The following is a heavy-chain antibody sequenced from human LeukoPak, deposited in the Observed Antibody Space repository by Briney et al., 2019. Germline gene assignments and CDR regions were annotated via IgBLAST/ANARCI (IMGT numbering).Heavy chain of an antibody. CDR1: GYTFTSYA. J-gene: IGHJ5*02. CDR2: INAGNGNT. CDR3: ARGVAMVRVVMKGHWFDP. Sequence: ASVKVSCKASGYTFTSYAMHWVRQAPGQRLEWMGWINAGNGNTKYSQKFQGRVTITRDTSASTAYMELSSLRSEDTAVYYCARGVAMVRVVMKGHWFDPWGQGTLVTVSS. V-gene: IGHV1-3*01. D-gene: IGHD3-10*01.